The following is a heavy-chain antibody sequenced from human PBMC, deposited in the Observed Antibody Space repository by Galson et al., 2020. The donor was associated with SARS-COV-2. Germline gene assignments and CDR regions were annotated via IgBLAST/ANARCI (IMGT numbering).Heavy chain of an antibody. D-gene: IGHD3-9*01. Sequence: SETLSLTCTVSGGSISSYYWSWIRQPPGKGLEWIGYIYYSGSTNYNPSLKSRVTISVDTSKNQFSLKLSSVTAADTAVYYCARLLALRYFDWLLNTYYFDYWGQGTLVTVSS. CDR3: ARLLALRYFDWLLNTYYFDY. V-gene: IGHV4-59*08. CDR2: IYYSGST. CDR1: GGSISSYY. J-gene: IGHJ4*02.